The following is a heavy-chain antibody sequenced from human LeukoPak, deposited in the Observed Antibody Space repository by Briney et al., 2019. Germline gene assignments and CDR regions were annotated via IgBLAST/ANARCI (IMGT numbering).Heavy chain of an antibody. Sequence: GGSLRRSCAGSGFTFCSHWMNGVRDAPGRGLEWVASIKDAGSEKHFLDSVNGRFAISRDNAKNSLYLQMSSLRAEDTAVYYCARRGITISGVLVYHYSGLDVWGQGTTVTVSS. J-gene: IGHJ6*02. V-gene: IGHV3-7*02. CDR2: IKDAGSEK. CDR3: ARRGITISGVLVYHYSGLDV. D-gene: IGHD3-3*01. CDR1: GFTFCSHW.